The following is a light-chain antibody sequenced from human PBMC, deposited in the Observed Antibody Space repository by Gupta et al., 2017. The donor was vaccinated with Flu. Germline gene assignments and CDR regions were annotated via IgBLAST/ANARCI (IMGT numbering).Light chain of an antibody. CDR2: VTS. CDR1: QSVSTRF. CDR3: QHEGYSPWA. J-gene: IGKJ3*01. V-gene: IGKV3-20*01. Sequence: EIVLTQSPGTLSLSTGDTATLSCRASQSVSTRFLAWYQQKPGQAPRLLIYVTSSSATGIPDRFSGSGSETDFTLTISILEPEDFALYYCQHEGYSPWAFGHGTNVDIK.